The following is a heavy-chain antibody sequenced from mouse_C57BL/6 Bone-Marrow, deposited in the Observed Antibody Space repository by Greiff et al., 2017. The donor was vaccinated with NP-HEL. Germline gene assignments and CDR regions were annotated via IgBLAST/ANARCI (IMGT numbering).Heavy chain of an antibody. Sequence: EVQVVESGPVLVKPGASVKMSCKASGYTFTDYYMNWVKQSHGKSLEWIGVINPYNGGTSYNQKFKGKATLTVDKSSSTAYMEHNSLTSEDSAVYYCAAITTVKGSAMDYWGQGTSVTVSS. CDR2: INPYNGGT. J-gene: IGHJ4*01. V-gene: IGHV1-19*01. D-gene: IGHD1-1*01. CDR3: AAITTVKGSAMDY. CDR1: GYTFTDYY.